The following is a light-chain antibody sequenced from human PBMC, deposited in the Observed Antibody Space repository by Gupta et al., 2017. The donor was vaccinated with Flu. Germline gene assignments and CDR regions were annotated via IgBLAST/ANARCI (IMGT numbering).Light chain of an antibody. V-gene: IGKV3-11*01. CDR1: QRVGTY. CDR2: DAS. Sequence: EIVLTPSPATLSLSPGERATLSCRASQRVGTYLAWYQQKPGQTPRLLISDASNRYTGIAARFSGSGYGKEVTITISSREQEDFAGYYCQKRSNWPPYTFGPGTMLEI. J-gene: IGKJ2*01. CDR3: QKRSNWPPYT.